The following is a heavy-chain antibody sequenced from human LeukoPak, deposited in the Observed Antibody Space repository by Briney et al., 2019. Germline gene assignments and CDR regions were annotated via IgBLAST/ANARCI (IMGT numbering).Heavy chain of an antibody. Sequence: SVKVSCKASGFTFTSSAMQWVRQARGQRLEWIGWIVVGSGNTNYAQKFQERVTITRDMSTSTAYVELSSLRSEDTAVYYCAASYLTELTEVQYYFDYWGQGTLVTVSS. CDR1: GFTFTSSA. CDR2: IVVGSGNT. V-gene: IGHV1-58*02. CDR3: AASYLTELTEVQYYFDY. J-gene: IGHJ4*02. D-gene: IGHD1-26*01.